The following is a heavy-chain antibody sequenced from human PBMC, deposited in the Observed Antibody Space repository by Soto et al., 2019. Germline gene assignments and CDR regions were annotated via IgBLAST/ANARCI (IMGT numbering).Heavy chain of an antibody. V-gene: IGHV1-2*04. J-gene: IGHJ4*02. D-gene: IGHD1-26*01. CDR1: GYTFTGYY. CDR2: INPNSGGT. CDR3: ALLGSGSYIY. Sequence: ASVKVSCKASGYTFTGYYMHWVRQAPGQGLEWMGWINPNSGGTNYAQKFQGWVTMTRDTSISTAYMELSRLRFDDTAVYYCALLGSGSYIYWGQGTLVTVSS.